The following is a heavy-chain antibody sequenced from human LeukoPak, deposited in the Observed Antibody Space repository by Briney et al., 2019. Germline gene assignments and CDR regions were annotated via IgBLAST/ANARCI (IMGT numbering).Heavy chain of an antibody. V-gene: IGHV3-30*02. D-gene: IGHD6-19*01. CDR2: TRFDGSDK. CDR1: GFSFSSYG. Sequence: GGSLRLSCAASGFSFSSYGLHWVRQAPGKGLEWLAYTRFDGSDKYHADSVKGRFTISRDNSKNTLYLQMNSLRAEDTAVYYCAKYRSGWSFDYWGQGTLVTVSS. J-gene: IGHJ4*02. CDR3: AKYRSGWSFDY.